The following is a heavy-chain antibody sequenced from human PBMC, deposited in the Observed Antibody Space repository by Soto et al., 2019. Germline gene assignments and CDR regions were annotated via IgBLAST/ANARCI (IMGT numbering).Heavy chain of an antibody. V-gene: IGHV4-39*01. CDR2: MYYTGNK. CDR3: ARRSRSSLRSMFDH. CDR1: GGSISSSTYY. D-gene: IGHD6-6*01. J-gene: IGHJ5*02. Sequence: PSETLSLTCTVSGGSISSSTYYWDWIRQPPGKGLEWIGAMYYTGNKNYNPSLESRVTMSVDTSKNQFSLKLSSVTPTVTAVYYCARRSRSSLRSMFDHWGRGVLGTVPS.